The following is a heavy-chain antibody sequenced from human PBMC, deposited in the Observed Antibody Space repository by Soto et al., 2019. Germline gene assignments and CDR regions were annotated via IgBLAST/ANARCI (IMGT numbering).Heavy chain of an antibody. V-gene: IGHV3-9*01. D-gene: IGHD5-12*01. J-gene: IGHJ6*03. CDR3: AKGLVATIIPPRYMDV. CDR1: GFTFDDYA. CDR2: ISWNSGSI. Sequence: GGSLRLSCAASGFTFDDYAMHWVRQAPGKGLEWVSGISWNSGSIGYADSVKGRFTISRDNAKNSLYLQMNSLRAEDTALYYCAKGLVATIIPPRYMDVWGKGTTVTVSS.